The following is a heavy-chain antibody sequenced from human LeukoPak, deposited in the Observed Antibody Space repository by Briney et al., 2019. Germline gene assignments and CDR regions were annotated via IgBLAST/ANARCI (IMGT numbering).Heavy chain of an antibody. CDR2: MNPNSGNT. D-gene: IGHD6-6*01. CDR1: GYTFTSYD. Sequence: GASVKVSCKASGYTFTSYDINWVRQATGQGPEWMGWMNPNSGNTGYAQKFQGRVTMTRNTSISTAYMGLSSLRSEDTAVYYCARLNPASYYYYYYGMDVWGQGTTVTVSS. J-gene: IGHJ6*02. V-gene: IGHV1-8*01. CDR3: ARLNPASYYYYYYGMDV.